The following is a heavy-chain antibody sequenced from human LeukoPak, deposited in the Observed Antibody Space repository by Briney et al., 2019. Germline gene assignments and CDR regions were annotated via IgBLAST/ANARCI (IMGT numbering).Heavy chain of an antibody. CDR3: AELGITMIGGV. D-gene: IGHD3-10*02. J-gene: IGHJ6*04. CDR2: ITSSSSYI. V-gene: IGHV3-21*01. CDR1: GFTFSSHW. Sequence: GGSLRLSCAASGFTFSSHWMHWVRQAPGKGPEWVSSITSSSSYIYYADSVKGRFTISRDNAKNSLYLQMNSLRAEDTAVYYCAELGITMIGGVWGKGTTVTISS.